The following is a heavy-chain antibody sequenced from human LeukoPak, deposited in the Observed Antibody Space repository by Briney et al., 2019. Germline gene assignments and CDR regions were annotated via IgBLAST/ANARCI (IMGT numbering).Heavy chain of an antibody. CDR3: ARDHGDYVQYNWFDP. CDR1: GYTFTGYY. V-gene: IGHV1-2*02. J-gene: IGHJ5*02. D-gene: IGHD4-17*01. Sequence: ASVKVSCKASGYTFTGYYMHWVRQAPGQGLEWLGWLNPNSGGTKYAQKFQGGVTMTRDTSIRTAYMELSGLKSDDTAVYYCARDHGDYVQYNWFDPWGQGTLVTVSS. CDR2: LNPNSGGT.